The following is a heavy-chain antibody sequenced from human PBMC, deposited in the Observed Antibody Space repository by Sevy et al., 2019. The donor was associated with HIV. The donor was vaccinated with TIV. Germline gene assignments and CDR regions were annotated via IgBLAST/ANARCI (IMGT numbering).Heavy chain of an antibody. D-gene: IGHD6-19*01. V-gene: IGHV4-59*01. CDR2: IDYTGST. CDR1: GGSISSYY. J-gene: IGHJ6*02. Sequence: SETLSLTCTVSGGSISSYYWNWIRQSPGKELEWIGYIDYTGSTNYNPSLKSRVTISVDTSKNQFSLKLTSVTAADTAVYYCARELISGRYYGMDVWGQGTTVTVSS. CDR3: ARELISGRYYGMDV.